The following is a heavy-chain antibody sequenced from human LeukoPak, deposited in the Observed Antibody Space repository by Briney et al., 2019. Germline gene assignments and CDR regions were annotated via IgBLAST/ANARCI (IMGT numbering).Heavy chain of an antibody. J-gene: IGHJ4*02. CDR2: IYYSGST. CDR1: GGSISSYY. D-gene: IGHD3-10*01. CDR3: ASFPYYYGSGPVDY. V-gene: IGHV4-59*01. Sequence: SETLSLTCTVSGGSISSYYWSWIRQPPGKGLEWIGYIYYSGSTNYNPSLKSRVTISVDTSKNQFSLKLSSVTAADTAVYYCASFPYYYGSGPVDYWGQGTLVTVSS.